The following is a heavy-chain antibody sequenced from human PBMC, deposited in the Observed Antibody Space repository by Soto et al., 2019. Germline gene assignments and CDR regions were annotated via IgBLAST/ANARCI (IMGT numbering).Heavy chain of an antibody. CDR2: MSTSGGT. D-gene: IGHD1-1*01. V-gene: IGHV3-23*01. CDR1: GFTFSTHD. J-gene: IGHJ4*02. CDR3: AKCPDTGFYFFDH. Sequence: QLLESGGGLVQPGGSLRVSCAASGFTFSTHDMSWVRQAPGKGLEWVSTMSTSGGTYYADSVKGRFTISRDNSKKTLYLQMNSLRAEETAVYYCAKCPDTGFYFFDHCGQFTLVTVSS.